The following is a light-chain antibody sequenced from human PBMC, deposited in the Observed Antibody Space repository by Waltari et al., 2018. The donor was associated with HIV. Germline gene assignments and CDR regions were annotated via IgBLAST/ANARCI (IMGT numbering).Light chain of an antibody. CDR1: QSVSSN. V-gene: IGKV3D-15*01. J-gene: IGKJ4*01. CDR3: QQYNKWPLT. Sequence: EIVMMQSPATLSVAQGERATLCCRASQSVSSNLAWYQQKPGQAPRLLLYGASTRATGIPARFSGSGSGTEFTLTISSLQSEDFAVYYCQQYNKWPLTFGGGTKVEIK. CDR2: GAS.